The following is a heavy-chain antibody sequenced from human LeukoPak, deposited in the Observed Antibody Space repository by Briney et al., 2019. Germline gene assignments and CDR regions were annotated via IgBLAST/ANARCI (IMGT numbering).Heavy chain of an antibody. V-gene: IGHV3-30-3*01. CDR1: GFTFSSYA. Sequence: PGRSLRLSCAASGFTFSSYAMDWIRQAPGKGLEWVAVIPYDGSKKYYADSVRGRFTISRDNSKNTVYLQMNSLRGDDTAVYYCARSLDYWGQGTLVTVSS. CDR3: ARSLDY. CDR2: IPYDGSKK. J-gene: IGHJ4*02.